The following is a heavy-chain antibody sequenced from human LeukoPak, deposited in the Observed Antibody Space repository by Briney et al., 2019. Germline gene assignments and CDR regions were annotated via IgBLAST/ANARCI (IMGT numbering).Heavy chain of an antibody. V-gene: IGHV3-23*01. J-gene: IGHJ4*02. CDR2: ISGSGGST. CDR3: AKDIPPAVWDGYSQ. D-gene: IGHD5-24*01. CDR1: GFTFSSYA. Sequence: GGSLRLSCAASGFTFSSYAMSWVRQAPGKGLERVSAISGSGGSTYYADSVKGRFTISRDNSKNTLYLQMNSLRAEDAAVYYCAKDIPPAVWDGYSQWGQGTLVTVSS.